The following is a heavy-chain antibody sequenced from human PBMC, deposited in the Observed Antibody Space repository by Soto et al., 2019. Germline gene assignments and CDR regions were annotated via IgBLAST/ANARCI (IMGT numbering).Heavy chain of an antibody. J-gene: IGHJ4*02. CDR2: ISGGGSGA. Sequence: EVQLLESGGGLVQPGGSLRLSCAASGFTFSDHAMTWVRQAPGKGLEWVSGISGGGSGAYYADSVKGRFTISRDNSKNTLFLQMDSLSAEDTAVYYCAKGVWWYVHWGQGTLVTVSS. V-gene: IGHV3-23*01. D-gene: IGHD2-15*01. CDR3: AKGVWWYVH. CDR1: GFTFSDHA.